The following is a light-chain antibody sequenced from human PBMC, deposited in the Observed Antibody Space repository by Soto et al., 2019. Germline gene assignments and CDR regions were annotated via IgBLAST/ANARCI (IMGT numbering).Light chain of an antibody. V-gene: IGKV3-15*01. J-gene: IGKJ4*01. CDR1: RTVAGN. CDR3: QQYNDWPPYT. Sequence: EIVMTQSPATLAVSLGGTATLSCRASRTVAGNLAWYRQKPGQAPSLLISGASTRASGITARFSGEGYGTEFTLTISSLQSEDFAVYYCQQYNDWPPYTFGGGTKVDIK. CDR2: GAS.